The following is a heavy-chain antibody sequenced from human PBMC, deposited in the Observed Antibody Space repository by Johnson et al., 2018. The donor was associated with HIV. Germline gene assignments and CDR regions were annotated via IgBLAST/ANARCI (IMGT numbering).Heavy chain of an antibody. D-gene: IGHD6-6*01. CDR2: ISYDGNNK. CDR1: GFDFSTHA. V-gene: IGHV3-30*04. CDR3: TRRDSSELGDAFDI. Sequence: QVQLVESGGGVVQPGRSLRLSCAASGFDFSTHALHWVRQAPGKGLEWVAIISYDGNNKYYANSVKVRFTISRDNAKNSLYLQMNSLRAEDTALYFCTRRDSSELGDAFDIWGQGTMVTVSS. J-gene: IGHJ3*02.